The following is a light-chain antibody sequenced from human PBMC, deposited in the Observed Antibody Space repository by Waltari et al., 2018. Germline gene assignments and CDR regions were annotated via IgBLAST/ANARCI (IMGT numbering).Light chain of an antibody. CDR2: DVS. J-gene: IGLJ2*01. CDR3: SSYVSSDTLEL. CDR1: SRDVGGYNY. Sequence: HSALTQPASVSGSPGQSITISCIGTSRDVGGYNYVSWYQQHPGKAPKLMIFDVSNRPSGVSSRFSGSKSGNTASLTISGLQAEDEADYYCSSYVSSDTLELFGGGTSLTVL. V-gene: IGLV2-14*03.